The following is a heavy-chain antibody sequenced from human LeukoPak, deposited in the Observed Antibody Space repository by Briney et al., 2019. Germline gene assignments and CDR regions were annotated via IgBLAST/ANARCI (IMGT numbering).Heavy chain of an antibody. D-gene: IGHD4-17*01. V-gene: IGHV3-30*02. CDR2: IRYDGSNK. CDR3: VLYGDYESPDGFDI. J-gene: IGHJ3*02. CDR1: GFTFSSYG. Sequence: GGSLRLSCAASGFTFSSYGMHWVRQAPGKGLEWVAFIRYDGSNKYYADSVKGRFTISRDNAKNSLYLQMNSLRAEDTAVYYCVLYGDYESPDGFDIWGQGTMVTVSS.